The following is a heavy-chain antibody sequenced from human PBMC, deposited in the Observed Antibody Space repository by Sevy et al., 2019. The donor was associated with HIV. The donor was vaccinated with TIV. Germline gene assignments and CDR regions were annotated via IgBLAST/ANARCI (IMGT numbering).Heavy chain of an antibody. D-gene: IGHD3-10*01. CDR2: ISSSSSTI. CDR3: ARRSITMVRGVISYGIDV. Sequence: GGSLRLSCAASGFTFSSYSMNWVRQAPGKGLEWVSYISSSSSTIYYADSVKGRFTISRDNAKNSLYLQMNSLRADDTAMYDCARRSITMVRGVISYGIDVWGQGTTVTVS. J-gene: IGHJ6*02. CDR1: GFTFSSYS. V-gene: IGHV3-48*01.